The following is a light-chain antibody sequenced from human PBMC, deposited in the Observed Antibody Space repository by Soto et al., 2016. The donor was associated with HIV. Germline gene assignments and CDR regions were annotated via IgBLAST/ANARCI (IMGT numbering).Light chain of an antibody. J-gene: IGLJ3*02. CDR3: QAWDSSTAGV. CDR2: QDS. CDR1: KLGDKY. Sequence: SYELTQSPSVSVSPGQTASITCSGDKLGDKYASWYQQKPGQSPILVIFQDSKRPSGIPERFSGSNPGNTATLTISGTQAMDEADYYCQAWDSSTAGVFGGGTKLTVL. V-gene: IGLV3-1*01.